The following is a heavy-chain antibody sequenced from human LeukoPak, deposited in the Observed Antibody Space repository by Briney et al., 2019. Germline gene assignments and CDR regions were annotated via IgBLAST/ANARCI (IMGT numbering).Heavy chain of an antibody. J-gene: IGHJ3*02. CDR3: ARALWSGSYCRSYAFDI. CDR1: GGSISSSSYY. V-gene: IGHV4-39*07. CDR2: SYYSGST. Sequence: PSETLSLTCTVSGGSISSSSYYWGWIRHPPGKGLEWIGSSYYSGSTYYNPSLKSRVTISVDTSKNQFSLKLSSVIAADTAVYYCARALWSGSYCRSYAFDIWGQGTMVTVSS. D-gene: IGHD1-26*01.